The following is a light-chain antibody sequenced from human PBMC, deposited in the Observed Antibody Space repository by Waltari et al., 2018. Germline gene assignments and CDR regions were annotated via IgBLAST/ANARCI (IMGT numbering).Light chain of an antibody. CDR3: QQYNNWLFT. CDR2: GAS. J-gene: IGKJ4*01. Sequence: IVMTQSRATLSVSPGDRAALSCRASQSVSSNLAWYPQKPGQAPRLLIYGASTRATGIPARFSGSGSGTEFTLTISSLQSEEFAVYYCQQYNNWLFTFGGGTKVEIK. V-gene: IGKV3-15*01. CDR1: QSVSSN.